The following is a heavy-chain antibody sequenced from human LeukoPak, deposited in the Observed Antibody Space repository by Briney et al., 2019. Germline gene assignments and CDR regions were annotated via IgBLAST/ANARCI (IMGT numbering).Heavy chain of an antibody. CDR3: TSGSYSSGWYPYFDD. D-gene: IGHD6-19*01. J-gene: IGHJ4*02. CDR2: IYYSGST. CDR1: GGSISSSDFN. Sequence: SETLSLTSTVSGGSISSSDFNWGWVRQPPGKGLEWIGSIYYSGSTYYNPSLKSRVTISVDTSKNQFSLRLSSVTAADTAVYYCTSGSYSSGWYPYFDDSGQGTLVTVSS. V-gene: IGHV4-39*01.